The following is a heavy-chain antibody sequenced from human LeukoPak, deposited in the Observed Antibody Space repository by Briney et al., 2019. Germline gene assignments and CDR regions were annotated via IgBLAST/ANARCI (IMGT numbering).Heavy chain of an antibody. J-gene: IGHJ6*03. CDR3: VKGSGITGRHSYYYYLDV. V-gene: IGHV3-66*01. D-gene: IGHD3-10*01. CDR1: GFTISGTY. CDR2: IYTRGGT. Sequence: PGGSLRLSCAASGFTISGTYMAWVRQAPGKGLEWVSVIYTRGGTYGAASVKGRFTISRDTSQNTLDLQMNSLRLEDTAVYYCVKGSGITGRHSYYYYLDVWGNGTTVTVSS.